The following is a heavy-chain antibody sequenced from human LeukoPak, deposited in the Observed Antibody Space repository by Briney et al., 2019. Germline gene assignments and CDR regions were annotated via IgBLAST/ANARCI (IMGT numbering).Heavy chain of an antibody. CDR3: ARGREYGDYGGGDH. Sequence: GGSLRLSCAASGFTFSSYAMHWVRQAPGKGLEWVSAISGSGGSTYYADSVKGRFTISRDNSKNTLYLQMNSLRPEDTAIYYCARGREYGDYGGGDHWGQGTLVTVSS. CDR1: GFTFSSYA. D-gene: IGHD4-17*01. CDR2: ISGSGGST. V-gene: IGHV3-23*01. J-gene: IGHJ4*02.